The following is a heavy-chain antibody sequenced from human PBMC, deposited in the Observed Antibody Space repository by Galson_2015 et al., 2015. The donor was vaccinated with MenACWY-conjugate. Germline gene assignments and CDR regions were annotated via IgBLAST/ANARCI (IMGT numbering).Heavy chain of an antibody. CDR2: IIPILGIA. V-gene: IGHV1-69*04. CDR3: ARGPTGWYGMDV. J-gene: IGHJ6*02. CDR1: GGTFSSYA. D-gene: IGHD2-15*01. Sequence: VKVSCKASGGTFSSYAISWVRQAPGQGLEWMGRIIPILGIANYAQKFQGRVTITADKSTSTAYMELSSLRSEDTAVYYCARGPTGWYGMDVWGQGTTVTVSS.